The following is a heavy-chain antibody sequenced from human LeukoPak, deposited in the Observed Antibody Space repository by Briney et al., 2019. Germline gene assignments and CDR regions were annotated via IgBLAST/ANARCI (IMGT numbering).Heavy chain of an antibody. D-gene: IGHD1-26*01. J-gene: IGHJ2*01. Sequence: GGSLRLSCAASGFTFSSYSMNWVRQAPGKGLEWVSYISSSSSTIYYADSVKGRFTISRDNAKNPLYLQMNSLRAEDTAVYYCARGAGGSYHYWYFDLWGRGTLATVSS. V-gene: IGHV3-48*01. CDR2: ISSSSSTI. CDR1: GFTFSSYS. CDR3: ARGAGGSYHYWYFDL.